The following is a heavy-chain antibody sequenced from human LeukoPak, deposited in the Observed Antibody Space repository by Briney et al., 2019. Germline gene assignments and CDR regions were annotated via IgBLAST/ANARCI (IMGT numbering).Heavy chain of an antibody. D-gene: IGHD6-13*01. CDR1: GXTFSNYA. V-gene: IGHV3-33*06. Sequence: QPGRSLRLSCAASGXTFSNYAIHWVRQAPGKGLEWVAVIWSDGSNKRFADSVKGRVTISRDNSKNTLYLQMNSLRVEDTAVYFCAKVVGSTWFFDYWGQGTLVTVSS. CDR2: IWSDGSNK. J-gene: IGHJ4*02. CDR3: AKVVGSTWFFDY.